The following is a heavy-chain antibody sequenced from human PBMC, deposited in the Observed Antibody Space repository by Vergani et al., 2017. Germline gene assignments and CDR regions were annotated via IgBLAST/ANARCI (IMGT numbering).Heavy chain of an antibody. D-gene: IGHD3-16*02. CDR3: AKGFSLSREVDY. CDR2: ISGSGGST. CDR1: GFTFSSYA. Sequence: EVQLLESGGGLVQPGGSLRLSCAASGFTFSSYAMCWVRQAPGKGLEWVSAISGSGGSTYYAYSVKGQCTISRDNSKNTLYLQMNCRRAEDTAVYYWAKGFSLSREVDYWGQGTLVTVS. V-gene: IGHV3-23*01. J-gene: IGHJ4*02.